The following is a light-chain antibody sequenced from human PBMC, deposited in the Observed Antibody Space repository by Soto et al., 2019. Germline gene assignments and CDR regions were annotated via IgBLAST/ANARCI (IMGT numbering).Light chain of an antibody. J-gene: IGKJ1*01. CDR3: QQYGT. CDR2: GAS. V-gene: IGKV3-20*01. CDR1: QSVSSSD. Sequence: EVVLTQSPGTLSLSPGERATLSCRASQSVSSSDLAWYQQKPGQAPRLLIYGASRRATGIPDRFSGSGSGSDFTLTISRLEPEDFAVYYCQQYGTLGQGTKVDIK.